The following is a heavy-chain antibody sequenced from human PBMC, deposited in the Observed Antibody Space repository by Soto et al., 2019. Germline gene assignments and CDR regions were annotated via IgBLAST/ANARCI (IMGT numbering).Heavy chain of an antibody. CDR1: GFTFSSYG. V-gene: IGHV3-33*01. J-gene: IGHJ6*02. D-gene: IGHD2-2*01. CDR2: IWYDGSNT. Sequence: SLRLSCAASGFTFSSYGMHWVRQAPGKGLEWVALIWYDGSNTDYTDSVKGRFTISRDNTKNTLYLQMNTLRVEDTAVYYCARHRISSTSWRNYYYGMDVWGQGTTVTVSS. CDR3: ARHRISSTSWRNYYYGMDV.